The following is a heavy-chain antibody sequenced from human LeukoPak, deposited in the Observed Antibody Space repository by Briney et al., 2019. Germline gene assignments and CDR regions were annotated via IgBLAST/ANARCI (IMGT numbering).Heavy chain of an antibody. Sequence: ASVKVSCKASGYTFTSYYMHWVRQAPGQGLEWMGIINPSGGSTSYAQKFQGRVTMTRDTSTSTVYMELSSLRSEDTAVYYCVRARAGAGLDYWGQGTLVTVSS. CDR2: INPSGGST. D-gene: IGHD6-19*01. J-gene: IGHJ4*02. CDR3: VRARAGAGLDY. V-gene: IGHV1-46*01. CDR1: GYTFTSYY.